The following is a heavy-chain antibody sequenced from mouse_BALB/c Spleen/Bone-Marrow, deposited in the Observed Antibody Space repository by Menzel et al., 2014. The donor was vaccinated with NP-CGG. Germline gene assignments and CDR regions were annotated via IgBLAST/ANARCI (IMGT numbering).Heavy chain of an antibody. CDR2: IDPANGFA. V-gene: IGHV14-3*02. J-gene: IGHJ4*01. CDR1: GFNIKDTY. D-gene: IGHD2-10*01. Sequence: VQLQQSGAELVKPGASVKLSCTASGFNIKDTYIHWVNQRPEQGLEWIGRIDPANGFAKYDPKFQGKATITADTSSNTAYLHLSSLTSEDTAVYYCARAYYGNYPYVMDYWGQRTSVTVSS. CDR3: ARAYYGNYPYVMDY.